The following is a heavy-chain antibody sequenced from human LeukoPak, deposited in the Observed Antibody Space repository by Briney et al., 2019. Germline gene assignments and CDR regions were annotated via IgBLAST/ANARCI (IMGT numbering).Heavy chain of an antibody. D-gene: IGHD6-19*01. J-gene: IGHJ3*02. CDR1: GFTFDDYA. Sequence: GRSLRLSCAASGFTFDDYAMHWVRQAPGKGLEWVSGISWNSGSIGYADSVKGRFTISRDNAKNSLYLQMNSLRAEDTAVYYCARDPEYSSGWFHAFDIWGQGTMVTVSS. CDR2: ISWNSGSI. V-gene: IGHV3-9*01. CDR3: ARDPEYSSGWFHAFDI.